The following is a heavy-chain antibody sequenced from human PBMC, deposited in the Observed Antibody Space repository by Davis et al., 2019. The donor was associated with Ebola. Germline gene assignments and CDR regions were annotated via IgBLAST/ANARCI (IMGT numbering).Heavy chain of an antibody. V-gene: IGHV1-18*01. CDR2: MNPHNGNT. CDR1: RYTFTSYG. J-gene: IGHJ4*02. CDR3: ARAKFPTTSDH. Sequence: SVNVSRKASRYTFTSYGISWLRQPRGQGLEWMGWMNPHNGNTNYAQNVQGRVIMTSHTATTTAYMEVGSLRSDDTAVYYCARAKFPTTSDHWGQGTLVTVSS. D-gene: IGHD1-1*01.